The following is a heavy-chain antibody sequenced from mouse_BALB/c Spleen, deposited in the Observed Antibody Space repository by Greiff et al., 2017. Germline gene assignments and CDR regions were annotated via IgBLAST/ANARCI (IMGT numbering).Heavy chain of an antibody. V-gene: IGHV5-17*02. CDR2: ISSGSSTI. Sequence: DVHLVESGGGLVQPGGSRKLSCAASGFTFSSFGMHWVRQAPEKGLEWVAYISSGSSTIYYADTVKGRFTISRDNPKNTLFLQMTSLRSEDTAMYYCARRGYNWYFDVWGAGTTVTVSS. D-gene: IGHD2-2*01. CDR1: GFTFSSFG. CDR3: ARRGYNWYFDV. J-gene: IGHJ1*01.